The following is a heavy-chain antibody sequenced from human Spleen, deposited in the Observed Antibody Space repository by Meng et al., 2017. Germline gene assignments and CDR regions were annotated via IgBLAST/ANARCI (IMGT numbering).Heavy chain of an antibody. CDR1: GFTFSSYW. Sequence: GGSLRLSCAASGFTFSSYWMHWVRQAPGKGLVWVSRINSDGSSTRYADSVKGRFTISRDNAKNTLYLQMNSLRAEDTAVYYCVRDRAIDYYFDYWGQGTLVTVSS. CDR2: INSDGSST. CDR3: VRDRAIDYYFDY. V-gene: IGHV3-74*01. J-gene: IGHJ4*02. D-gene: IGHD2-2*02.